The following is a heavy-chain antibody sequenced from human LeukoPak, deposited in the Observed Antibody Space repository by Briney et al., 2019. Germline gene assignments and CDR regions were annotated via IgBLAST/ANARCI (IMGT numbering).Heavy chain of an antibody. CDR2: ISGSGGST. D-gene: IGHD1-14*01. CDR3: ANHYHPYYYYMDV. J-gene: IGHJ6*03. CDR1: GFTFSSYG. V-gene: IGHV3-23*01. Sequence: QPGGSLRLSCAASGFTFSSYGMSWVRQAPGKGLEWVSAISGSGGSTYYADSVKGRFTISRDNSKNTLYLQMNSLRAEDTAVYYCANHYHPYYYYMDVWGKGTTVTISS.